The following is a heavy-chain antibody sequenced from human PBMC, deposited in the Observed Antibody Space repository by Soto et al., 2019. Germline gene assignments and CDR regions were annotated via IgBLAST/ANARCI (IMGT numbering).Heavy chain of an antibody. CDR2: IWYDGSNK. CDR1: GFTFSSYV. V-gene: IGHV3-33*01. Sequence: GGSLRLSRAASGFTFSSYVMHWVRQAPGKGLEWVAVIWYDGSNKYYADSVKGRFTISRDNSKNTLYLQMNSLRAEDTAVYYCAREASPTRGFDYWGQGTMVTV. J-gene: IGHJ4*02. CDR3: AREASPTRGFDY.